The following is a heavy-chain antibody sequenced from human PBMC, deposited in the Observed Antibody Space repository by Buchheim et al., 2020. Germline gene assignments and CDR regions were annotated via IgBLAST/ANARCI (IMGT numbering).Heavy chain of an antibody. V-gene: IGHV3-30*18. Sequence: QVQLVESGGGVVQPGRSLRLSCAASGFTFSSYGMHWVRQAPGKGLEWVAVISYDGSNKYYADSVKGRFTISRDNSKNTLYLQMNSLRAEDTAVYYCAKAKVAQNYYDFWSGYVYYYGMDVWGQGTT. CDR1: GFTFSSYG. CDR2: ISYDGSNK. CDR3: AKAKVAQNYYDFWSGYVYYYGMDV. D-gene: IGHD3-3*01. J-gene: IGHJ6*02.